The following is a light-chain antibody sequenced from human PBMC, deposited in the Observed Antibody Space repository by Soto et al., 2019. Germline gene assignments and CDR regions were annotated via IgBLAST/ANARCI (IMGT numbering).Light chain of an antibody. V-gene: IGKV3-15*01. CDR3: QQGHNWPLT. J-gene: IGKJ2*01. Sequence: EIVMTQSPATLSVSPGARATLSCSASQSISTELAWYQQKPGQPPRLLIYSASTRATGVPARFTGSGSGSEFTLTISGLQSEDFAVYYCQQGHNWPLTFGQGTRLEI. CDR2: SAS. CDR1: QSISTE.